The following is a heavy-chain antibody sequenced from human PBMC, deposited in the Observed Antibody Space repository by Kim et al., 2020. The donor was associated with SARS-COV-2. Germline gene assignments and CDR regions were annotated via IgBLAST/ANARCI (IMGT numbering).Heavy chain of an antibody. V-gene: IGHV4-30-2*04. Sequence: SRVTISVDTSKNQFSLKLSSVTAVDTAVYYCARATGVLWFGEILENWFDPWGQGTLVTVSS. CDR3: ARATGVLWFGEILENWFDP. J-gene: IGHJ5*02. D-gene: IGHD3-10*01.